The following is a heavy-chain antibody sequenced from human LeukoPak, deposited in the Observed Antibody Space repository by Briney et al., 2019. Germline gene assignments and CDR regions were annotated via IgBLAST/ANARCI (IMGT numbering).Heavy chain of an antibody. CDR1: GFTFSSYG. Sequence: GGSLRLSCAASGFTFSSYGMHWVRQAPGKGLEWVAVISYGGSNKYYADSVKGRFTISRDNSKNTLYLQMNSLRAEDPAVYYCAKDHYGDYYYYGMDVWGQGTTVTVSS. CDR2: ISYGGSNK. CDR3: AKDHYGDYYYYGMDV. J-gene: IGHJ6*02. D-gene: IGHD4-17*01. V-gene: IGHV3-30*18.